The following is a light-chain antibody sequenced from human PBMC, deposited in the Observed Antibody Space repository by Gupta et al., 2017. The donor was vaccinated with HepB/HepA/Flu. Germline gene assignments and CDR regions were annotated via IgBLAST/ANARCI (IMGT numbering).Light chain of an antibody. CDR2: DVN. Sequence: QSALTQPRSVSGSAGQSVTISCTGTSSDIGGNKFVSWYQQHPGKAPKMMIYDVNKRPSGVPDRFSGSKSGNTASLTISGLQAEDEADYYCCSYAGAYWVFGGGTKLTVL. CDR1: SSDIGGNKF. J-gene: IGLJ3*02. V-gene: IGLV2-11*01. CDR3: CSYAGAYWV.